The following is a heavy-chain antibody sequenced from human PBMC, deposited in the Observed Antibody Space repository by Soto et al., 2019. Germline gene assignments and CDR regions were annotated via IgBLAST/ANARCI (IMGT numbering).Heavy chain of an antibody. CDR1: GFTFSSYA. Sequence: GGSLRLSCAASGFTFSSYAMHWVRQAPGKGLEWVAVISYDGSNKYYADSVKGRFTISRDNSKNTLYLQMNSLRAEDTAVYYCARDLRVFGSYYYYGMDVWGQGTTVTVSS. V-gene: IGHV3-30-3*01. CDR2: ISYDGSNK. CDR3: ARDLRVFGSYYYYGMDV. D-gene: IGHD3-10*01. J-gene: IGHJ6*02.